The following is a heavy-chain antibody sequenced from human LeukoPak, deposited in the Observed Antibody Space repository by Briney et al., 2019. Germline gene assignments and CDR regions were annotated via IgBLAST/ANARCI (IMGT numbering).Heavy chain of an antibody. CDR3: ANIIDGSLGY. CDR2: ISNSGGVT. Sequence: GGSLRLSCAASAFNFRFYAVCWVRQAPGKGPEWVSAISNSGGVTYYGDSVKGRFTMSRDNSKNTLFLQMDSLRADDTAIYYCANIIDGSLGYWGQGTLVTVSS. CDR1: AFNFRFYA. D-gene: IGHD5-24*01. V-gene: IGHV3-23*01. J-gene: IGHJ4*02.